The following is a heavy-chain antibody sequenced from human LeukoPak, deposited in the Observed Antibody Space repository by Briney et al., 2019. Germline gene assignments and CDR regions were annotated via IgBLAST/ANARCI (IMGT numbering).Heavy chain of an antibody. CDR2: SRGGGGST. D-gene: IGHD5-12*01. Sequence: TGGSLRRTGAASGFTFSSYDRNWLRQAQGKVLEWGSVSRGGGGSTYYADSVKGRFTISRDNSKNTMYLQMNSLRAEDTALYYCARGGYSDYWGQGTLVTVSS. CDR3: ARGGYSDY. J-gene: IGHJ4*02. CDR1: GFTFSSYD. V-gene: IGHV3-23*01.